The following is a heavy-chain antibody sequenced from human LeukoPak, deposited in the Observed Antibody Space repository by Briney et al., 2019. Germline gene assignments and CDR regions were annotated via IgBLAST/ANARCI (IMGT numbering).Heavy chain of an antibody. J-gene: IGHJ4*02. CDR2: IYYSGST. Sequence: SETLSLTCTVSGGSISSYYWNWIRQPPGKGLEWIRNIYYSGSTNYNPSLKSRVTISVDTSKNQFSLKLSSVTAADTAVYYCARGRYSSSWFDYWGQGTLVTVSS. V-gene: IGHV4-59*01. CDR3: ARGRYSSSWFDY. CDR1: GGSISSYY. D-gene: IGHD6-13*01.